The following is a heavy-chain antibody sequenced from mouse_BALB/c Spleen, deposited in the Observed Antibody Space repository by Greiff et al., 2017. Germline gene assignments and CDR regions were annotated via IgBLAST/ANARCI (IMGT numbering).Heavy chain of an antibody. CDR1: GYTFSSYW. D-gene: IGHD1-2*01. Sequence: QVQLQQSGAELMKPGASVKISCKATGYTFSSYWIKWVKQRPGHGLEWIGEILPGSGSTNYNEKFKGKATFTADTSSNTAYMQLSSLTSEDSAVYYCASPLLRLGFAYWGQGTLVTVSA. CDR3: ASPLLRLGFAY. CDR2: ILPGSGST. J-gene: IGHJ3*01. V-gene: IGHV1-9*01.